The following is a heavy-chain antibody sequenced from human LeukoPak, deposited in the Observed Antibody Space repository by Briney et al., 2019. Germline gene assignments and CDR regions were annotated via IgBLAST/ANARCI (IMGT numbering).Heavy chain of an antibody. CDR2: INPNSGGT. V-gene: IGHV1-2*02. D-gene: IGHD3-9*01. CDR3: ASSPYFDWLPRYYYYGMDV. CDR1: GYTFTGYY. Sequence: GASVKVSCKASGYTFTGYYMHWVRQAPGQGLEWMGWINPNSGGTSYAQKFQGRVTMTRDTSISTAYMELSRLRSDDTAVYYCASSPYFDWLPRYYYYGMDVWGQGTTVTVSS. J-gene: IGHJ6*02.